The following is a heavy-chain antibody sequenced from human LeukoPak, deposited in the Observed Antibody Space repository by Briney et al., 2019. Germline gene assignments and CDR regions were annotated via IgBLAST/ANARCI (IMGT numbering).Heavy chain of an antibody. V-gene: IGHV3-21*01. CDR3: ARDSSLSNPFAY. CDR1: GFTFSSYS. CDR2: ISSSSSYI. J-gene: IGHJ4*02. D-gene: IGHD3-16*02. Sequence: KTGGSLRLSCAASGFTFSSYSMNWVRQAPGRGLEWVSSISSSSSYIYYADSLRRRFTISRENAKNSLYLQMNSLTAEDTAAYYCARDSSLSNPFAYWGQGTLVTVSS.